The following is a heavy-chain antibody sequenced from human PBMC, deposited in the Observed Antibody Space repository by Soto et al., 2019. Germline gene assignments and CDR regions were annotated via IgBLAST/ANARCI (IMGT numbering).Heavy chain of an antibody. CDR1: GFTFSSYA. J-gene: IGHJ4*02. CDR3: AKHFVSGEVDY. V-gene: IGHV3-23*01. D-gene: IGHD3-10*01. Sequence: EVQLLESGGGLVQPGGSLRLSCAASGFTFSSYAMSWVRQAPGKGLEWVSIISGSGGSTYYADSVKGRVTISRDNSKDTLYLQMNSLTAEDTAVYYCAKHFVSGEVDYWGQGTLVTVSS. CDR2: ISGSGGST.